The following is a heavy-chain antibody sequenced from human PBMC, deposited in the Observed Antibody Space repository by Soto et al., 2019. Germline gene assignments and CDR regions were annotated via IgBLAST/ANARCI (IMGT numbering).Heavy chain of an antibody. Sequence: GAEVKKPGESLKISCKGSGYSFTSYWIGWVRQMPVKGLEWMGIIYPGDSDTRYSPSFQGQVTISADKSISTAYLQWSSLKASDTAMYYCARADCSSTSCYTRGAFDIWGQGTMVTVSS. D-gene: IGHD2-2*02. V-gene: IGHV5-51*03. CDR2: IYPGDSDT. CDR3: ARADCSSTSCYTRGAFDI. J-gene: IGHJ3*02. CDR1: GYSFTSYW.